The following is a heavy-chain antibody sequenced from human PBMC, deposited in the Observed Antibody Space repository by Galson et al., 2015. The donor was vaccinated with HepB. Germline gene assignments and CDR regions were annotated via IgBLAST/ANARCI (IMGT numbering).Heavy chain of an antibody. CDR1: GFTFTRYA. Sequence: SLRLSCAASGFTFTRYAMTWIRQALGKGLEWVSSITSSGGNTYYTDAVKGRFTISGDNSKNTLSLQLNSLRVEDTAVYYCAKDGIMVANNPYHFHYWGQGTLVTVSS. D-gene: IGHD2-15*01. V-gene: IGHV3-23*01. CDR2: ITSSGGNT. J-gene: IGHJ4*02. CDR3: AKDGIMVANNPYHFHY.